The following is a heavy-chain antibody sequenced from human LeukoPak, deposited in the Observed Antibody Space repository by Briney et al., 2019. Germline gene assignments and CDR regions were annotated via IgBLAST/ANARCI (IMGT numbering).Heavy chain of an antibody. V-gene: IGHV4-59*08. J-gene: IGHJ5*02. CDR3: ARQVSTVTTRWFDP. D-gene: IGHD4-17*01. Sequence: SETLSLTCTVSGGSISSYYWSWIRQPPGKGLEWIGYIYYSGSTNYNPSLKSRVTISVDTSKNQFSLKLSSVTAADTAVYYCARQVSTVTTRWFDPWGQGTLVTVSS. CDR2: IYYSGST. CDR1: GGSISSYY.